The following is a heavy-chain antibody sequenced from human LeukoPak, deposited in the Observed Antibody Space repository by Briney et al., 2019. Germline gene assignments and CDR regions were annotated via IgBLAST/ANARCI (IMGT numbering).Heavy chain of an antibody. J-gene: IGHJ3*02. D-gene: IGHD3-22*01. CDR3: ARDSPNTMIVVVKNDAFDI. Sequence: GGSLRLSCAASGFTFSTYEMTWVRQSPGKGLEWVSYISSSGSTIYYADSVKGRFTISRDNAKNSLYLQMNSLRAEDTAVYYCARDSPNTMIVVVKNDAFDIWGQGTMVTVSS. CDR2: ISSSGSTI. V-gene: IGHV3-48*03. CDR1: GFTFSTYE.